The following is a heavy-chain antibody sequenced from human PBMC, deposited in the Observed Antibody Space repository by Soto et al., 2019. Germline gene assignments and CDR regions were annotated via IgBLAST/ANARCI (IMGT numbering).Heavy chain of an antibody. V-gene: IGHV4-34*01. D-gene: IGHD6-6*01. CDR1: GGSFSGYY. J-gene: IGHJ6*03. CDR3: ASGSGTAARRYYYYYMDV. Sequence: SETLSLTCAVYGGSFSGYYGSWIRQPPGKGLEWIGEINHSGSTNYNPSLKSRVTISVDTSKNQFSLKLSSVTAADTAVYYCASGSGTAARRYYYYYMDVWGKGTTVTVSS. CDR2: INHSGST.